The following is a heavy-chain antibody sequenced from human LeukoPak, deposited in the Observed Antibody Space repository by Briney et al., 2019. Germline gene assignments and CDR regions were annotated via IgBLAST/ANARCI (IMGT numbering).Heavy chain of an antibody. J-gene: IGHJ4*02. CDR3: ARKQQLVRGGIDY. CDR2: INSDGSST. D-gene: IGHD6-13*01. V-gene: IGHV3-74*01. Sequence: GGPLRLSCAGSGFTFSNYWMHWVRQAPGKGLTWVSRINSDGSSTSYADSVKGRFTISRDNAKNTLYLQMNSLRAEDTAVYYCARKQQLVRGGIDYWGQGTLVTVSS. CDR1: GFTFSNYW.